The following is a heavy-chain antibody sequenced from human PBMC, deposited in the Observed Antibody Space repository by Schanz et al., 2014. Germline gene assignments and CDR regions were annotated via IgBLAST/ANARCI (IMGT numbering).Heavy chain of an antibody. V-gene: IGHV3-23*01. CDR2: ISGSGGST. CDR3: AKDLLYGAPMPLNHLDY. CDR1: GFTFSSYA. D-gene: IGHD2-2*01. Sequence: VQLLQFGGGVVQPGRSLRLSCAASGFTFSSYAMHWVRQAPGKGLEWVSGISGSGGSTYYADSVKGRFTISRDNAKNSLYLQMNSLRAEDTAVYYCAKDLLYGAPMPLNHLDYWGQGTLVTVSS. J-gene: IGHJ4*02.